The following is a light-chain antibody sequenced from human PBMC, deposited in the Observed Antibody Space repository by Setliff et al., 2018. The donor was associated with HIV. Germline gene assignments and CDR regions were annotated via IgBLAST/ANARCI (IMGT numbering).Light chain of an antibody. CDR3: CSNTGSNTYV. CDR2: QAS. V-gene: IGLV2-23*01. CDR1: SGDVGRYNL. Sequence: QSALAQPASVSGSPGQSITISCTGTSGDVGRYNLVSWYQQQPGKPPKLMIYQASKRPSGVSNRFSGSKSGNTASLTISGLQAEDEADYYCCSNTGSNTYVFGTGPRSPS. J-gene: IGLJ1*01.